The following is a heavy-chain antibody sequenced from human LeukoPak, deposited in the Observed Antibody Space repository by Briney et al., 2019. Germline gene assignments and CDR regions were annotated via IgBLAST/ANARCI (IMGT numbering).Heavy chain of an antibody. J-gene: IGHJ4*02. CDR2: IRYDGTNK. CDR1: GFTFSSYG. D-gene: IGHD3-16*01. V-gene: IGHV3-30*02. Sequence: GGSLRLSCAASGFTFSSYGMHWVRQAPGKGLEWVAFIRYDGTNKYYADPVKGRFTISRDNSKNTLYLQMNSLRAEDTAVYYCARGVQSFQMGGCLDYWGQGTLVTVSS. CDR3: ARGVQSFQMGGCLDY.